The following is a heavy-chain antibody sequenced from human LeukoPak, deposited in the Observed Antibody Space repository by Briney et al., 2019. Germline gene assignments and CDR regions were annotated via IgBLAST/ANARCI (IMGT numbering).Heavy chain of an antibody. D-gene: IGHD3-16*01. Sequence: GGSLRLSCTASGFALSSHWMTWVRQVPGRGPEWVANVNRDGSETYYLDSVKGRFTISRDNAKNTAFLQMNSLRAEDTAVYYCAGGRGSYGLWDTWGQGTLVSVSS. CDR3: AGGRGSYGLWDT. V-gene: IGHV3-7*01. CDR2: VNRDGSET. J-gene: IGHJ5*02. CDR1: GFALSSHW.